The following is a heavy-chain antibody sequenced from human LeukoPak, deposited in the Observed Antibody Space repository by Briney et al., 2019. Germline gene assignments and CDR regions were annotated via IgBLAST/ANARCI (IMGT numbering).Heavy chain of an antibody. V-gene: IGHV1-18*01. CDR3: ARGELGYCSGGSCFGSDY. Sequence: ASVKVSCKASGYTFTSYGISWVRQAPGQGLERMGWISAYNGNTNYAQTLQGRVTMTTDTSTSTAYMELRSLRSDDTVVYYCARGELGYCSGGSCFGSDYWGQGTLVTVSS. CDR2: ISAYNGNT. CDR1: GYTFTSYG. J-gene: IGHJ4*02. D-gene: IGHD2-15*01.